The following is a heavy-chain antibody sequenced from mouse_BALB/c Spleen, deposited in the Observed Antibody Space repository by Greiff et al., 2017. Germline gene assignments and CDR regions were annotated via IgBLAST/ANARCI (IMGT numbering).Heavy chain of an antibody. V-gene: IGHV5-9-3*01. J-gene: IGHJ4*01. CDR2: ISSGGSYT. CDR3: ARQSAFMDY. Sequence: EVKLVESGGGLVKPGGSLKLSCAASGFTFSSYAMSWVRQTPEKRLEWVATISSGGSYTYYPDSVKGRFTISRDNAKNTLYLQMSSLRSEDTAMYYCARQSAFMDYWGQGTSVTVSS. CDR1: GFTFSSYA.